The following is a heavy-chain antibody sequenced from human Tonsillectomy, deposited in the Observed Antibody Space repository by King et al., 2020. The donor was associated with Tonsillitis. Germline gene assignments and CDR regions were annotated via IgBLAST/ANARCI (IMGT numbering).Heavy chain of an antibody. CDR1: GFSLSSYG. V-gene: IGHV3-30*18. CDR2: ILYDGSNK. Sequence: VQLVESGGGVVQPGRSLRLSCAASGFSLSSYGMHWVRQAPGKGLEWVAAILYDGSNKYYADSVKGRFTISRDNSKNTLYLQMNSLRAEDTAVYYWAKVAGCDSSGYYQTDRYYYSYGMDVWGQGTTVTVSS. J-gene: IGHJ6*02. D-gene: IGHD3-22*01. CDR3: AKVAGCDSSGYYQTDRYYYSYGMDV.